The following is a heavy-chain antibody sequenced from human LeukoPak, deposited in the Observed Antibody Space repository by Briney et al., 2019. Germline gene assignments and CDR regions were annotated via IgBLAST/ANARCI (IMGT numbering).Heavy chain of an antibody. D-gene: IGHD4-17*01. CDR1: GYIFTSYW. J-gene: IGHJ2*01. V-gene: IGHV5-51*01. CDR3: ARNGDYWSKIGWYFDL. Sequence: GESLKISCKGSGYIFTSYWIAWVRQMPGKGLEWMGIIYPGDSDTRYSPSFQGQVTISVYRSITTAYLQWNSLKASDTAMYYCARNGDYWSKIGWYFDLWGRGTLVTVSS. CDR2: IYPGDSDT.